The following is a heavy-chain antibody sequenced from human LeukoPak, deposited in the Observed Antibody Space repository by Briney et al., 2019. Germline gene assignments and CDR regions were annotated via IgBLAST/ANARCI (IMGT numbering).Heavy chain of an antibody. J-gene: IGHJ4*02. CDR1: GFTFSSYA. D-gene: IGHD2-15*01. CDR2: ISYDGSNK. Sequence: GGSLRLSCAASGFTFSSYAMHWVRQAPGKGLEWVAVISYDGSNKYYADSVKGRFTISRDNSNNMLYLEMISLRAEDTAVYYCAGGLLGCGGSSCYPTDYWGQGILVTVSS. CDR3: AGGLLGCGGSSCYPTDY. V-gene: IGHV3-30-3*01.